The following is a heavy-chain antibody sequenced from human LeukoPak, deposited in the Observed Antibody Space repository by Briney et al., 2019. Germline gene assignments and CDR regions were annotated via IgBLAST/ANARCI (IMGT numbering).Heavy chain of an antibody. D-gene: IGHD2-15*01. V-gene: IGHV1-46*01. CDR1: GYTFTSYY. CDR2: INPSGGST. Sequence: GASVKVSCKASGYTFTSYYMHWVRQAPGQGLEWMGIINPSGGSTSYAQKFQGRVTMTRDTSTSTVYMELSSLRSEDTAVYYCARDRWRVAATPLNWFDPWGQGTLVTVSS. CDR3: ARDRWRVAATPLNWFDP. J-gene: IGHJ5*02.